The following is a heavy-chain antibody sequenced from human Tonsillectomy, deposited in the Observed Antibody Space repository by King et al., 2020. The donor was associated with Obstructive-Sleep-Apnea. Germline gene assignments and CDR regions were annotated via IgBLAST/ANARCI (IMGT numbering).Heavy chain of an antibody. V-gene: IGHV1-18*01. CDR1: GYTFTSYG. CDR2: ISGYNGNT. J-gene: IGHJ4*02. Sequence: VQLVESGAEVKKPGASVKVSCKASGYTFTSYGISWVRQAPGQGLEWKGWISGYNGNTNYAQKFQGRVTMTIDTSTTTVYMELRSLRSDDTAVYYCARDLVTAASSDWGQGTLVTVSS. CDR3: ARDLVTAASSD. D-gene: IGHD6-13*01.